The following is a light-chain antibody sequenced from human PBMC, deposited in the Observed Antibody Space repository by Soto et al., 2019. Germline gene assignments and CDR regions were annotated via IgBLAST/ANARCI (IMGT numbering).Light chain of an antibody. CDR2: GAS. CDR1: QSVSSTY. J-gene: IGKJ2*01. V-gene: IGKV3-20*01. CDR3: QQDGSSAHT. Sequence: EIVLTQSPGTLSSSPGERATLSCRASQSVSSTYLACYQQNPGEAPRLLIYGASSRAAGIPDRCSGSGSGTDFSRPISRLEPEDFAVSFCQQDGSSAHTFGHGTKLEIK.